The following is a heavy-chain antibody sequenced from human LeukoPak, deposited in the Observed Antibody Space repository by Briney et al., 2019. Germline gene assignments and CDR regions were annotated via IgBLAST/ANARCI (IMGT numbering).Heavy chain of an antibody. Sequence: SETLSLTCTVSGGSISSYYWSWIRQPAGKGLEWVGRIFTSGSTNYNPSPKRRVTMSVDTSKNQFSLKLSSVTAADTAVYYCARDLYCSSTSCYRFDPWGQGTLVTVSS. CDR1: GGSISSYY. J-gene: IGHJ5*02. D-gene: IGHD2-2*01. CDR2: IFTSGST. CDR3: ARDLYCSSTSCYRFDP. V-gene: IGHV4-4*07.